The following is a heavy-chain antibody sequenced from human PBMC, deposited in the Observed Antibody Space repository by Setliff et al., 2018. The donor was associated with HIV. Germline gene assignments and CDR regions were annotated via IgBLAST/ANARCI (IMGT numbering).Heavy chain of an antibody. Sequence: SLTCTVSGGSISSYYWSWIRQPPGKGLEWIGYIYYSGSTNYNPSLKSRVTISVDTSKNQFSLKLSSVTAADTAVYYCARNLLHYDSSGLRWNYYYYYMDVWGKGTTVTVSS. CDR3: ARNLLHYDSSGLRWNYYYYYMDV. D-gene: IGHD3-22*01. CDR1: GGSISSYY. J-gene: IGHJ6*03. CDR2: IYYSGST. V-gene: IGHV4-59*01.